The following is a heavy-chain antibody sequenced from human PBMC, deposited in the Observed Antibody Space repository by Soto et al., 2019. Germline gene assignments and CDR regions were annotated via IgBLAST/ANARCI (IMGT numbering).Heavy chain of an antibody. Sequence: QGQLLQSGDEVKKPGASVRVSCRASGYDFTSYGISWVRQAPGQGLEWVSWISAYNGKRDTAQKFQGRVTMTLDTSTDTAHMEPADLTSADTAVYYCARGRIVASIHDAFEIWGQGTMVAVSS. J-gene: IGHJ3*02. CDR2: ISAYNGKR. V-gene: IGHV1-18*01. D-gene: IGHD2-21*01. CDR3: ARGRIVASIHDAFEI. CDR1: GYDFTSYG.